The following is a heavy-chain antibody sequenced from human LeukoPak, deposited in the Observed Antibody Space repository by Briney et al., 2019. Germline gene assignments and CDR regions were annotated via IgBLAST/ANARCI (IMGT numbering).Heavy chain of an antibody. CDR3: ARSYRSGWYYFDY. CDR1: GFIFSSYT. J-gene: IGHJ4*02. V-gene: IGHV3-30-3*01. D-gene: IGHD6-19*01. Sequence: GRSLRLSCAASGFIFSSYTMHWVRQAPGKGLEWVGGLSYDESNTNHADPVKGRFTISRDNSKNTVHLQMNSLRAEDTAVYYCARSYRSGWYYFDYWGQGTLVTVSS. CDR2: LSYDESNT.